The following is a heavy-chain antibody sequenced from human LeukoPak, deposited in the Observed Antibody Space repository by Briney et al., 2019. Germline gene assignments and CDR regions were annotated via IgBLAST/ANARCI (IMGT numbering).Heavy chain of an antibody. CDR1: GYAFTSYA. V-gene: IGHV7-4-1*02. CDR2: INTNTGNP. J-gene: IGHJ5*02. CDR3: ARGSPERYQLLWWFDP. D-gene: IGHD2-2*01. Sequence: GASVKVSCKASGYAFTSYAMNWVRQAPGQGLEWMGWINTNTGNPTYAQGFTGRFVFSLDTSVSTAYLQISSLKAEDTAVYYCARGSPERYQLLWWFDPWGQGTLVTVSS.